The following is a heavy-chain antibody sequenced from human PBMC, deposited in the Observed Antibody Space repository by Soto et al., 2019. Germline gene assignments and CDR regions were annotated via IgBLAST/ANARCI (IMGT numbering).Heavy chain of an antibody. CDR3: ARTTVTTGFYYGMDL. Sequence: PRLSCAASGFRFDDYAMHWVRQAPGKGLEWVSGISWSSGSIGYAASVKGRFTISRDNDGNSLFLQMNGLRSDDTALYYCARTTVTTGFYYGMDLWGQGTMVTVSS. D-gene: IGHD4-17*01. CDR1: GFRFDDYA. CDR2: ISWSSGSI. J-gene: IGHJ6*02. V-gene: IGHV3-9*01.